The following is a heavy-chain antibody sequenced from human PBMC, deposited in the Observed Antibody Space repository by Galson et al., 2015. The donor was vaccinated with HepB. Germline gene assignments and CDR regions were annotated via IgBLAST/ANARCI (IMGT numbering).Heavy chain of an antibody. V-gene: IGHV3-33*01. Sequence: SLRLSCAASGFTFSSYGMHWVRQAPGKGLEWVAVIWYDGSNKYYADSVKGRFTISRDNAKNSLYLQMNSLRDEDTAVYYCAREVAGPDYWGQGTLVTVSS. CDR3: AREVAGPDY. CDR1: GFTFSSYG. J-gene: IGHJ4*02. D-gene: IGHD6-19*01. CDR2: IWYDGSNK.